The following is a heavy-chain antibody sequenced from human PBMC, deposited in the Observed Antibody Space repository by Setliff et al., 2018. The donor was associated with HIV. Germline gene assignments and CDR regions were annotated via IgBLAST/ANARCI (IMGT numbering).Heavy chain of an antibody. V-gene: IGHV4-38-2*01. Sequence: SETLSLTCGVSGYSLTSGYYWGWIRQPPGKGLEWIGSIHDSGRTYYNPSLKIRALISADTSKNQFSLRLTSVTAADTAIYYCGRAQIAARRPFDYWGQGTLVTVSS. CDR3: GRAQIAARRPFDY. D-gene: IGHD6-6*01. J-gene: IGHJ4*02. CDR2: IHDSGRT. CDR1: GYSLTSGYY.